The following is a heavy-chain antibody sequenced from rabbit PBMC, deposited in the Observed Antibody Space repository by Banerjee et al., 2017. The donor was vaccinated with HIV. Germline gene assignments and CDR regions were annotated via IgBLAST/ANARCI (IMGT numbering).Heavy chain of an antibody. CDR2: IYAGSSGST. J-gene: IGHJ4*01. D-gene: IGHD1-1*01. Sequence: ACIYAGSSGSTYYASWAKGRFTISKTSSTTVTLQMTSLTAADTATYFCARDGATSSWFFDLWGQGTLVT. CDR3: ARDGATSSWFFDL. V-gene: IGHV1S40*01.